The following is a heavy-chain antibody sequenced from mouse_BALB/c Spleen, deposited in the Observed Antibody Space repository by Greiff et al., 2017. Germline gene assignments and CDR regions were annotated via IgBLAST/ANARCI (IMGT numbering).Heavy chain of an antibody. J-gene: IGHJ2*01. Sequence: EVQVVESGGGLVQPGESLKLSCESNEYEFPSHDMSWVRKTPEKRLELVAAINRDGGSTYYPDTMERRFIISRDNTTKTLYLQMSSLRSEDTALYYCAKHGEDYDGYYFDYWGQGTTLTVSS. V-gene: IGHV5-2*01. D-gene: IGHD2-4*01. CDR3: AKHGEDYDGYYFDY. CDR1: EYEFPSHD. CDR2: INRDGGST.